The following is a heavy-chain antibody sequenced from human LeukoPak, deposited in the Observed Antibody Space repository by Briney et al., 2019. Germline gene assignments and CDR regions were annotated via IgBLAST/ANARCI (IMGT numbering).Heavy chain of an antibody. CDR3: ARERGPDVSSWYVEYFDY. CDR1: GFTFSSYW. CDR2: INSDGSST. D-gene: IGHD6-13*01. Sequence: PGGSLRLSCAASGFTFSSYWMHWVRQAPGKGLVWASRINSDGSSTSYADSVKGRFTISRDNAKNTLYLQMNSLRAEDTAVYYCARERGPDVSSWYVEYFDYWGQGTLVTVSS. J-gene: IGHJ4*02. V-gene: IGHV3-74*01.